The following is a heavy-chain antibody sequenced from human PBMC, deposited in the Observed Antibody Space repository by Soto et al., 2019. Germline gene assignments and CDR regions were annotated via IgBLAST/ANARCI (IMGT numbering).Heavy chain of an antibody. CDR1: GFTFSDYY. J-gene: IGHJ6*03. D-gene: IGHD2-2*01. CDR2: ISSSGSTI. CDR3: AREILEDVVVVPAAIHTDV. Sequence: GGSLRLSCAASGFTFSDYYMSWIRQAPGEGLEWVSYISSSGSTIYYADSVKGRFTISRDNAKNSLYLQMNSLGAEDTAVYYCAREILEDVVVVPAAIHTDVWGKGTTVTVSS. V-gene: IGHV3-11*01.